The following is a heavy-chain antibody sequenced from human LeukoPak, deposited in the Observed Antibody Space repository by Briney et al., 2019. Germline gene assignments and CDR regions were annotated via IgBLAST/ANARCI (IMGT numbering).Heavy chain of an antibody. J-gene: IGHJ4*02. Sequence: ASVKDSSMPSGYTFTVYYMHWVRPAPGQGLEWMGWINPNSGGTNYAQKFQGRVTMTRDTSISTAYMELSRLRSDDTAVYYCAPTAEAYTIWRKVWGQGTLVTVSS. CDR3: APTAEAYTIWRKV. CDR2: INPNSGGT. D-gene: IGHD3-16*01. CDR1: GYTFTVYY. V-gene: IGHV1-2*02.